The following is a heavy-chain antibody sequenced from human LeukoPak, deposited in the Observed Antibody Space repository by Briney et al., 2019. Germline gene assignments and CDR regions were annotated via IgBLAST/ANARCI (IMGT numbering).Heavy chain of an antibody. D-gene: IGHD5-24*01. Sequence: TSETLSLTCTVSGDSLGTFFWHWIPQPPGKGLEWMGYIYDRGTTAYNPSLKRRVTVSVDTSTNQFSLTLTSVTPADTAVYYCARDPDGYKFFDYWGRGRPVAVSS. J-gene: IGHJ4*02. CDR2: IYDRGTT. V-gene: IGHV4-59*01. CDR3: ARDPDGYKFFDY. CDR1: GDSLGTFF.